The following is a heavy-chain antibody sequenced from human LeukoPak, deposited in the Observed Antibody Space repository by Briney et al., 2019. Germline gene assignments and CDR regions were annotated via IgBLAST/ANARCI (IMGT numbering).Heavy chain of an antibody. CDR1: GGSISSSSYY. V-gene: IGHV4-39*01. D-gene: IGHD6-19*01. CDR3: ARQPRSIAVAGTIGFDY. Sequence: PSETLSLTCTVSGGSISSSSYYWGWIRQPAGKGLEWIGSIYYSGSTYYNPSLKSRVTISVDTSKNQFSLKLSSVTAADTAVYYCARQPRSIAVAGTIGFDYWGQGTLVTVSS. CDR2: IYYSGST. J-gene: IGHJ4*02.